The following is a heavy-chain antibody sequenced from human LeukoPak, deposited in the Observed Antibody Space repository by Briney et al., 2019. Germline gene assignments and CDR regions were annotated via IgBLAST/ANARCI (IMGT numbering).Heavy chain of an antibody. J-gene: IGHJ4*01. CDR3: VREGFYFFDF. CDR1: GFTFTNNF. V-gene: IGHV3-7*01. Sequence: GGSLRLSCAASGFTFTNNFMSWVRQAPGKGLEWVANIKQDGTEKTYADSVRGRFTISRDNAKDSAYLQMNSLRAEDSTPYYCVREGFYFFDFWGQGTLVTVSS. CDR2: IKQDGTEK.